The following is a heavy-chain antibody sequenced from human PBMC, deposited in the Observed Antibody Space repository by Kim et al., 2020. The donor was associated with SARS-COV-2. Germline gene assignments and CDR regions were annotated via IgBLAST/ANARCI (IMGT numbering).Heavy chain of an antibody. CDR3: ARSLTFFDY. D-gene: IGHD2-21*02. CDR2: VSTISGAT. CDR1: GFSFSDAT. J-gene: IGHJ4*02. Sequence: GSLRLSCAASGFSFSDATMNWVRQAPGKGLEFVSHVSTISGATYYGDSVKGRFIISRDNAQNSLYLQMNSLRDEDTAVYYCARSLTFFDYWGQGTLVIVSS. V-gene: IGHV3-48*02.